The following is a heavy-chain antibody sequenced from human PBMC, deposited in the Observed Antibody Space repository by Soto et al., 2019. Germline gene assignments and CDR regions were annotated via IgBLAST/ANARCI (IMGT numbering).Heavy chain of an antibody. D-gene: IGHD2-15*01. V-gene: IGHV4-31*03. CDR3: ARDRECSGGTCYNYFDY. Sequence: SETLSLTCTVSGGSISSGGYYWSWIRQHPGKGLEWIGYIYYSGSTYYNPSLKSRVTISVDTSKNQFSLKLSSVTAADTAVYYCARDRECSGGTCYNYFDYWGQGTLVTVSS. CDR2: IYYSGST. CDR1: GGSISSGGYY. J-gene: IGHJ4*02.